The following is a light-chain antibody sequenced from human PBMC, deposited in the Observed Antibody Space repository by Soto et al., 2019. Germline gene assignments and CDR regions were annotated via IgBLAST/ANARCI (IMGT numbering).Light chain of an antibody. J-gene: IGKJ5*01. V-gene: IGKV3D-20*02. CDR1: QSVSRSY. Sequence: SAGTVSLYPGVRATLYCSASQSVSRSYLGWYQQKPGQAPRLLMYGASIRAAGVPDRFSGSGSGTDFTLTISSLEPEDSAVYYCQQRNVGPPVTFGQGTRLEI. CDR2: GAS. CDR3: QQRNVGPPVT.